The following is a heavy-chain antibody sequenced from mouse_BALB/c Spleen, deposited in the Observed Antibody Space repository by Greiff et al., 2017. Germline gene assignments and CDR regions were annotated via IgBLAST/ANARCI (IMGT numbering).Heavy chain of an antibody. CDR3: VRDYGEGFDY. J-gene: IGHJ2*01. CDR2: IWTGGGT. Sequence: QVQLKESGPGLVAPSQSLSITCTVSGFSLTSYDISWIRQPPGKGLEWLGVIWTGGGTNYNSAFMSRLSISKDNSKSQVFLKMNSLQTDDTAIYYCVRDYGEGFDYWGQGTTLTVSS. V-gene: IGHV2-9-2*01. CDR1: GFSLTSYD. D-gene: IGHD1-1*02.